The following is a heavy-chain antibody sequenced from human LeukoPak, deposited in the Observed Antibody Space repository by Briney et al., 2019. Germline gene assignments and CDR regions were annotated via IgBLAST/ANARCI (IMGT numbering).Heavy chain of an antibody. J-gene: IGHJ3*01. Sequence: VKVCCKISGYLLRESSMHWVRQAPGKGLEWMGGFDAEDGDIINAQKLQGRVTMTEDISTDTAYMELSDLRSDDTAVYYCATEDPSGLDVLLNWGQGTLASVSS. D-gene: IGHD6-19*01. CDR3: ATEDPSGLDVLLN. CDR1: GYLLRESS. V-gene: IGHV1-24*01. CDR2: FDAEDGDI.